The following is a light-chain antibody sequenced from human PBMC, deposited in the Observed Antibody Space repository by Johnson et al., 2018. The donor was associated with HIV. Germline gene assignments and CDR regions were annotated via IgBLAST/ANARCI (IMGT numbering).Light chain of an antibody. J-gene: IGLJ1*01. Sequence: VLTQPPSMSAAPGQKVTISCSGSSSNIGTNYVSWYQQLPGTAPKLLMFENNQRPSGIPDRFSGSKSGTSATLGITGLQTGDEADYYCGTWDTSLSAYVFGTGTKVTVL. CDR1: SSNIGTNY. CDR3: GTWDTSLSAYV. CDR2: ENN. V-gene: IGLV1-51*02.